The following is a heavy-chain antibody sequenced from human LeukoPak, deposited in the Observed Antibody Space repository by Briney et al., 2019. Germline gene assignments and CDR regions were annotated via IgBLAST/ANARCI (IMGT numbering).Heavy chain of an antibody. V-gene: IGHV1-2*02. CDR2: INPNTGGI. CDR1: GYTFTGYY. CDR3: ARVGWPPRQKAPRKFFDH. J-gene: IGHJ5*02. Sequence: ASVKVSCKSSGYTFTGYYMHWVRQAPGQGLEWMGWINPNTGGINYAQKFQGRVTMTRDTSISAAYMELSRLRSDDTAVYYCARVGWPPRQKAPRKFFDHWGQGALVTVSS. D-gene: IGHD1-14*01.